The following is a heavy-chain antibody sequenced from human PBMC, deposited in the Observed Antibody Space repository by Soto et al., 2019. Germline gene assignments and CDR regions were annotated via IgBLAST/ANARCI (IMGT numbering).Heavy chain of an antibody. J-gene: IGHJ4*02. CDR2: ISYDGSNK. CDR1: GFTFSSYG. D-gene: IGHD3-10*01. CDR3: AKDRIGAAFDY. Sequence: QVQLVESGGGVVKPGRSLRLSCAASGFTFSSYGMHWVRQAPGKGLEWVAVISYDGSNKYYADSVKGRFTISRDNSKNTLYLQMNSLRAEDTAVYYCAKDRIGAAFDYWGQGTLVTVSS. V-gene: IGHV3-30*18.